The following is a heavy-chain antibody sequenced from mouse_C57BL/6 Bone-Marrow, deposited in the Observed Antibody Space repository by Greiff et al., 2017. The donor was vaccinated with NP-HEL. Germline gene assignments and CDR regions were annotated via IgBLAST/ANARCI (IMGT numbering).Heavy chain of an antibody. CDR2: IDPSDSYT. D-gene: IGHD1-1*01. Sequence: QVQLQQSGAELVKPGASVKLSCKASGYTFTSYWMQWVKQRPGQGLEWIGEIDPSDSYTNYNQKFKGKATLTVDTSSSTAYMQLSSLTSEDSAVYYCAQVYYGSSYYFDYWGQGTTLTVSS. J-gene: IGHJ2*01. CDR1: GYTFTSYW. V-gene: IGHV1-50*01. CDR3: AQVYYGSSYYFDY.